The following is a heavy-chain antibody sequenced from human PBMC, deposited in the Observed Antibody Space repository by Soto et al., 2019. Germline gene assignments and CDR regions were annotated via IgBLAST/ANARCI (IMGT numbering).Heavy chain of an antibody. CDR1: GGSISSGGYY. CDR2: IYYSGST. CDR3: AISYDILTGYSPAHFDY. D-gene: IGHD3-9*01. V-gene: IGHV4-31*03. J-gene: IGHJ4*02. Sequence: SETLSLTCTVSGGSISSGGYYWSWIRQHPGKGLEWIGYIYYSGSTYYNPSLKSRFTISVDTSKNQFSLKLSSVTAADTAVYYCAISYDILTGYSPAHFDYWGQGTLVTVS.